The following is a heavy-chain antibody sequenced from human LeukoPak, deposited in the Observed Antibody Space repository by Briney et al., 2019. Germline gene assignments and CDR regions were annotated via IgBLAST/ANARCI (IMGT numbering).Heavy chain of an antibody. CDR3: ATITYCTSTSCLPGDY. Sequence: GESLKISCKGSGYSFTSYWIGWVRPMPGKGLGWMGIIYPGDSDTRYSPSFQGQVTISADKSISTAYLQWSSLKASDTAMYYCATITYCTSTSCLPGDYWGQGTLVTVSS. CDR2: IYPGDSDT. V-gene: IGHV5-51*01. D-gene: IGHD2-2*01. J-gene: IGHJ4*02. CDR1: GYSFTSYW.